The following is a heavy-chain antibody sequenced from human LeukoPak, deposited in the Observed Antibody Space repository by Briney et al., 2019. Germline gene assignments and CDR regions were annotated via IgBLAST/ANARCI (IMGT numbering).Heavy chain of an antibody. CDR1: GFTFSSYW. CDR2: IKEAGSEK. V-gene: IGHV3-7*02. CDR3: ARSGSTYYYGMDV. Sequence: GRSLRLSCAASGFTFSSYWMSWVRQAPGKGLEWVANIKEAGSEKYYVDSVKGRFTISRDNAKNSLYLQMNSLRAEDTAVYYCARSGSTYYYGMDVWGQGTTVTVSS. J-gene: IGHJ6*02. D-gene: IGHD3-10*01.